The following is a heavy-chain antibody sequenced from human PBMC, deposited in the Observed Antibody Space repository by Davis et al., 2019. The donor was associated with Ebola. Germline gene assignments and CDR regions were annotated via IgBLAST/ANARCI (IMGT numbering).Heavy chain of an antibody. D-gene: IGHD3-3*01. CDR1: GYTFTGYF. V-gene: IGHV1-2*02. CDR3: TRGSGFWSGYFTAHFEF. J-gene: IGHJ4*01. Sequence: ASVKVSCKASGYTFTGYFIHWVRQAPGQGLEWMGWINPNSGDTKYAQKFQGRVTMTRDTSIRTAYMELPRLRSDDTAVFFCTRGSGFWSGYFTAHFEFWGQGTLVTVSS. CDR2: INPNSGDT.